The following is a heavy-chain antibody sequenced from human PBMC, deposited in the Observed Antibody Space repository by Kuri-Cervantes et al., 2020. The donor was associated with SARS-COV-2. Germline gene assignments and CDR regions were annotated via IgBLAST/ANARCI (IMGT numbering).Heavy chain of an antibody. CDR2: INPSGGST. J-gene: IGHJ4*03. V-gene: IGHV1-46*01. Sequence: ASVKVSCKASGYTFTSYYMHWMRQAPGQGLEWMGIINPSGGSTSYAQKFQGRVTMTRDTSTSTVYMELSSLRSEDTAVYYCARAGVGGYDFNYWGQGTTVTVSS. CDR3: ARAGVGGYDFNY. D-gene: IGHD5-12*01. CDR1: GYTFTSYY.